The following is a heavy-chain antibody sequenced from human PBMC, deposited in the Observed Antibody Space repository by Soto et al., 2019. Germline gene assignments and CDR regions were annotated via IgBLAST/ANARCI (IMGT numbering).Heavy chain of an antibody. D-gene: IGHD3-10*01. Sequence: QVQLVQSGAEVKKPGSSVKVSCKASGGTFSSHVFNWVRQAPGQGLEWMGGIMPIIGTANYAQKFQGRVTITADESTSTAYRELSSLRSEDTAVYYCARDVEFRDGNISHLDYWGQGTLVSVSS. V-gene: IGHV1-69*01. CDR2: IMPIIGTA. CDR1: GGTFSSHV. CDR3: ARDVEFRDGNISHLDY. J-gene: IGHJ4*02.